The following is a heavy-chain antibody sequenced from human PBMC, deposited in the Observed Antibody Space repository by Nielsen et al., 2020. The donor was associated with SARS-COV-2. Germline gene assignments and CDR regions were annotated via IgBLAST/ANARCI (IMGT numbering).Heavy chain of an antibody. V-gene: IGHV3-74*01. CDR2: INSDGSST. CDR3: ARGEDSSGWYYYYYGMDV. D-gene: IGHD6-19*01. Sequence: GESLKISCAASGFTFSSYWMSWVRQAPGKGLVWVSRINSDGSSTSYADSVKGRFTISRDNAKNTLYLQMNSLRAEDTAVYYCARGEDSSGWYYYYYGMDVWGQGTTVTVSS. J-gene: IGHJ6*02. CDR1: GFTFSSYW.